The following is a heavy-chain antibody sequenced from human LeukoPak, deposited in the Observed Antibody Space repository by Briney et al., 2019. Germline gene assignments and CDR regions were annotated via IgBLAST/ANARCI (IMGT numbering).Heavy chain of an antibody. CDR3: ARHSRSGYSDYVSAFDI. D-gene: IGHD5-12*01. Sequence: SETLSLTCTVSGGSISSSSFYWDWIRQPPGKGLEWIGTIFYSGSTYYNPSLKSRITISVDTSKNQFSLKLSSVTAADTAVYYCARHSRSGYSDYVSAFDIWGQGTMVIVSS. J-gene: IGHJ3*02. CDR2: IFYSGST. V-gene: IGHV4-39*01. CDR1: GGSISSSSFY.